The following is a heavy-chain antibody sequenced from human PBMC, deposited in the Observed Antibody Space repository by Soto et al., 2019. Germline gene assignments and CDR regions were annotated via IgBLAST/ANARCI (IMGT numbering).Heavy chain of an antibody. J-gene: IGHJ4*02. CDR2: ISSSSSYI. Sequence: EVQLVESGGGLVKPGGSLRLSCAASGFTFSSYSMNWVRQAPGKGLEWVSSISSSSSYIYYADSVKGRFTISRENAKNSLYLQRNSLRAEVTAVYYCARETGDYYFDYWGQGTLVTVSS. V-gene: IGHV3-21*01. CDR1: GFTFSSYS. CDR3: ARETGDYYFDY. D-gene: IGHD1-1*01.